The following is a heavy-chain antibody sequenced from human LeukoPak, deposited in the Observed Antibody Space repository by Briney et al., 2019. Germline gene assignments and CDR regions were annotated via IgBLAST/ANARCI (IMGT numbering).Heavy chain of an antibody. CDR1: GFTFSICA. J-gene: IGHJ3*02. V-gene: IGHV3-23*01. CDR3: XXGDXXXSGYSLSGDKYDM. CDR2: INPTGTRK. D-gene: IGHD3-22*01. Sequence: PGESLRLSCAGSGFTFSICAMNWVRQAPGKRLEWVSIINPTGTRKSYADSVKGRFTISRDNSNNTLYLQMNGLRAEDTAVYYCXXGDXXXSGYSLSGDKYDMWGQGTMVIVSS.